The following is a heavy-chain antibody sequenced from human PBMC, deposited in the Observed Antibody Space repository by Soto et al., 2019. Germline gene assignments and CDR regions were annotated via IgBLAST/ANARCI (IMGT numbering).Heavy chain of an antibody. CDR2: TNPKSGYT. CDR1: GYTFTNYD. J-gene: IGHJ4*02. CDR3: ARTAGDLDY. V-gene: IGHV1-8*01. D-gene: IGHD4-17*01. Sequence: QVQLVQSGAEVKKPGASVKVSCKTSGYTFTNYDINWVRQATGQGLEWMGWTNPKSGYTGSAQKFQGRVTMTRDYSIMTAYMEVHSLTSEDTAVYYCARTAGDLDYWGQVTLITVSS.